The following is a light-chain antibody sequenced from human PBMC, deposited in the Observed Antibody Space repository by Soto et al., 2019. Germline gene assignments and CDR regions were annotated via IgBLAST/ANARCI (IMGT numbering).Light chain of an antibody. J-gene: IGLJ7*01. CDR1: RSNIESNT. V-gene: IGLV1-44*01. CDR2: SNY. CDR3: AAWDDLLNGDG. Sequence: SLITQPPAASVTPGQRVSICCSRSRSNIESNTVTLYQQLPGTAHKLVIYSNYDRPARFPDRFSLSTSGTSASLVIRGLQSEDEADYYWAAWDDLLNGDGVGG.